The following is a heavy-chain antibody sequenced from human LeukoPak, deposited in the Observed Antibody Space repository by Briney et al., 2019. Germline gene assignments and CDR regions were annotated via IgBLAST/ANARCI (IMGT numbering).Heavy chain of an antibody. CDR3: ARLAPDGYNFLGMDV. V-gene: IGHV3-7*01. CDR2: IKQDGDEQ. Sequence: GGLLRFSGAASGFFVSNAWMSWLREARGDGLEGAANIKQDGDEQYYVDSVRGRFTISRGNAKNSLYLQMNSLRAEDTAVYYCARLAPDGYNFLGMDVWGQGTTVTVSS. CDR1: GFFVSNAW. J-gene: IGHJ6*02. D-gene: IGHD5-24*01.